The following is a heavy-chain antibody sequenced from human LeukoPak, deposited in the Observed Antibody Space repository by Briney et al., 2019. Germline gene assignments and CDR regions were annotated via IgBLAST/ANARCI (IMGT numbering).Heavy chain of an antibody. CDR1: GDSISSSNYY. CDR2: IYYSGSA. CDR3: ARHKSEMTRLDSSGWFASPLRVGSFDI. Sequence: PSETLSLTCTVSGDSISSSNYYWGWIRQPPGKGLEWIAGIYYSGSAYYNPSLKSRVTISVDTSKNQFSLRLSSVTAADTAVYYCARHKSEMTRLDSSGWFASPLRVGSFDIWGQGTKVTVSS. D-gene: IGHD6-19*01. V-gene: IGHV4-39*01. J-gene: IGHJ3*02.